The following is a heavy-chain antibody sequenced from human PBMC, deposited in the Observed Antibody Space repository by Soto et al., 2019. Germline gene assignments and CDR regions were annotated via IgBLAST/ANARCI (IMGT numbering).Heavy chain of an antibody. V-gene: IGHV1-69*13. D-gene: IGHD3-22*01. CDR3: SEYYFDSSGYFPSGTSWFDP. CDR1: GGTFSSYA. Sequence: VKVSCKASGGTFSSYAISWVRQAPGQGLEWMGGIIPIFGTANYAQKFQGRVTITADESTSTAYMELSSLRSEDTAVYYCSEYYFDSSGYFPSGTSWFDPWGQGTLVTVSS. CDR2: IIPIFGTA. J-gene: IGHJ5*02.